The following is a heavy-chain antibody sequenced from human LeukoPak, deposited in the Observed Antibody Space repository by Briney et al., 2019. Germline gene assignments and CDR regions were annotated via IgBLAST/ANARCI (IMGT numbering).Heavy chain of an antibody. J-gene: IGHJ4*02. Sequence: KSSDTLSLTCTVSGGSLSSYYWTWIRQPPGRGLEWIGCIDYSGSNNFNTSLKSRVTLSVDSSNNQFSLNLTSVTAADTAVYHCARDGRLGGIDFWGQGALVTVSS. CDR1: GGSLSSYY. V-gene: IGHV4-59*01. CDR3: ARDGRLGGIDF. D-gene: IGHD1-26*01. CDR2: IDYSGSN.